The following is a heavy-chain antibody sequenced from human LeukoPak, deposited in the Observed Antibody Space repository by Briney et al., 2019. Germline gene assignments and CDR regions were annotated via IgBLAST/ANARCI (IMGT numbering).Heavy chain of an antibody. CDR3: ARVPHNCSCDRCYSRWFDP. CDR1: GYSISSGYL. D-gene: IGHD2-15*01. J-gene: IGHJ5*02. CDR2: IDGSGSS. V-gene: IGHV4-38-2*02. Sequence: SETLSLTCTVSGYSISSGYLWGWIRQPPGKGLEWIGSIDGSGSSYYNPSLKSRVTISVDTSRNQFSLKMTSVTAADTAVYYCARVPHNCSCDRCYSRWFDPWGQGTLVIVSS.